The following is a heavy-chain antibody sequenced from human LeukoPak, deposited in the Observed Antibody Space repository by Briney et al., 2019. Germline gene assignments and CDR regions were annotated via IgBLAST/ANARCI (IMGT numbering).Heavy chain of an antibody. D-gene: IGHD6-13*01. Sequence: PGRSLRLSCAASGFTFSSYAMHWVGQAPGKGLEWVAVISYDGSNKYYADSVKGRFTISRDNSKNTLYLQMNSLRAEDTAVYYCARDESLIAAAGSPLDYWGQGTLVTVSS. V-gene: IGHV3-30*04. CDR1: GFTFSSYA. J-gene: IGHJ4*02. CDR3: ARDESLIAAAGSPLDY. CDR2: ISYDGSNK.